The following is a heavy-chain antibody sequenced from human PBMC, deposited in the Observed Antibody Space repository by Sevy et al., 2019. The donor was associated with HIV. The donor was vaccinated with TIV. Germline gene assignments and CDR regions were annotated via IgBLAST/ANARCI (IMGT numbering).Heavy chain of an antibody. J-gene: IGHJ6*02. CDR3: ARVDLPPGIAAAGSYYGMDV. V-gene: IGHV5-51*01. Sequence: GESLKISCKGFGYKFTRYWIGWVRQMPGKDLEWMGIIYPGDSDTRYSPSFQGQVTISADKSISTAYLQWSSLKASDTAMYYCARVDLPPGIAAAGSYYGMDVWGQGTTVTVSS. CDR2: IYPGDSDT. D-gene: IGHD6-13*01. CDR1: GYKFTRYW.